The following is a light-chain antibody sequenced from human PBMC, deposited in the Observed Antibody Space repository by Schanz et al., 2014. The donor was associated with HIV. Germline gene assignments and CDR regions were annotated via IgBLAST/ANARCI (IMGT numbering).Light chain of an antibody. CDR1: QRLSSSY. J-gene: IGKJ1*01. CDR3: QQYAVSSWT. V-gene: IGKV3-20*01. CDR2: GAS. Sequence: EIVLTQSPGSLSLSPGGRATLSCGASQRLSSSYLAWYQQKLGQAPRLLIYGASSRATGIPDRFSGSGSGTEFTLTISSLQPDDFATYYCQQYAVSSWTFGQGTRVQSK.